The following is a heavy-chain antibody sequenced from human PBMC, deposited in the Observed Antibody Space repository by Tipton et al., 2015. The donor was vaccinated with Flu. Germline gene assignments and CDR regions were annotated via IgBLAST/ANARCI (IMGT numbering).Heavy chain of an antibody. V-gene: IGHV4-59*01. CDR1: GGSISSYY. D-gene: IGHD3-3*01. J-gene: IGHJ6*02. CDR3: ARDPGFRDFWSKSDYYYGMDV. CDR2: IYYSGST. Sequence: LRLSCTVSGGSISSYYWSWIRQPPGKGLEWIGYIYYSGSTNYNPSLKSRVTISVDTSKNQFSLKLSSVTAADTAVYYCARDPGFRDFWSKSDYYYGMDVWGQGTTVTVSS.